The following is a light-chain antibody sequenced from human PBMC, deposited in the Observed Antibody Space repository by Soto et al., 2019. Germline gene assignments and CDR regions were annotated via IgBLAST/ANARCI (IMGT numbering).Light chain of an antibody. J-gene: IGLJ3*02. CDR2: GVS. CDR1: SSDVGGYNY. Sequence: QSDLTQPASVSGSPGQSITISCTGTSSDVGGYNYVSWYQQYPGKVPKLMIYGVSNRPSGVSNRFSGSKSGNTASLTISGLQAEDEADYYCSSYSSSSTRVFGGGTKVTVL. V-gene: IGLV2-14*01. CDR3: SSYSSSSTRV.